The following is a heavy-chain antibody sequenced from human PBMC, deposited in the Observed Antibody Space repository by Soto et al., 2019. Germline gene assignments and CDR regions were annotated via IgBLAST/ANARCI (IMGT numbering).Heavy chain of an antibody. D-gene: IGHD3-10*01. V-gene: IGHV1-69*06. CDR1: GGTFSDHG. CDR2: TIPVFNTA. J-gene: IGHJ3*02. CDR3: ARGVYGSGNYYTGPSAFDI. Sequence: QVQLEQSGAEVKKPGSSVKISCKASGGTFSDHGVSWLRQAPGQGLEWVGGTIPVFNTAKYAPKFQGRVTIAADKSTNIAYMELGSLRSDDTAFYYCARGVYGSGNYYTGPSAFDIWGQGTLVIVSS.